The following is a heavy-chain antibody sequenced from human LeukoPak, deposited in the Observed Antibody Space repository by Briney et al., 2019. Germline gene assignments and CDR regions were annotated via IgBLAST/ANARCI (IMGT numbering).Heavy chain of an antibody. J-gene: IGHJ3*02. CDR3: AKSFYPGGSSFTFNI. Sequence: GGSLRLSYAASGLTFGSYAMTWVRQAPGKGLEWVSSISDSGDNTYYADSVKGRSTISRDNSKNTLYLQMNSLRADDTAVYYCAKSFYPGGSSFTFNIWGQGTLVTVSS. V-gene: IGHV3-23*01. CDR1: GLTFGSYA. CDR2: ISDSGDNT. D-gene: IGHD3-10*01.